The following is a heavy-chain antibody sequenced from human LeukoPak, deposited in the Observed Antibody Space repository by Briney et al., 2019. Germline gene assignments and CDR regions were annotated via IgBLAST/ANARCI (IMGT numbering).Heavy chain of an antibody. D-gene: IGHD3-22*01. CDR1: GGSISSYY. CDR3: ARRAYYYDSSGYPKGPYFDY. Sequence: SETLSLTCTVSGGSISSYYWSWIRQPAGKGLEWIGRIYTSGSTNYNPSLKSRVTMSVDTSKNQFSLKLSSVTAADTAVYYCARRAYYYDSSGYPKGPYFDYWGQGTLVTVSS. V-gene: IGHV4-4*07. CDR2: IYTSGST. J-gene: IGHJ4*02.